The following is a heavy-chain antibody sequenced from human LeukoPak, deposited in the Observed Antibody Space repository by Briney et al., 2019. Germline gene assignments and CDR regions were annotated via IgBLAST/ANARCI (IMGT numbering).Heavy chain of an antibody. CDR3: ARDRRGYYDSSGYYYFFDY. CDR1: GGSISSGDYY. Sequence: SQTLSLTCTVSGGSISSGDYYWSWIRQPPGKGLEWIGYIYYSGSTYYNPSLKSRVTISVDTSKNQFPLKLSSVTAADTAVYYCARDRRGYYDSSGYYYFFDYWGQGTLVTVSS. J-gene: IGHJ4*02. D-gene: IGHD3-22*01. CDR2: IYYSGST. V-gene: IGHV4-30-4*01.